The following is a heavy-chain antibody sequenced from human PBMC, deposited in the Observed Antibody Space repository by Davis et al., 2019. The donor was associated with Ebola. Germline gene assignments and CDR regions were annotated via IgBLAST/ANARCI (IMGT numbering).Heavy chain of an antibody. J-gene: IGHJ4*02. D-gene: IGHD6-19*01. CDR2: IRYAGNDR. CDR1: GFSFSTYG. CDR3: AKGDNSGWYGVDY. V-gene: IGHV3-30*02. Sequence: GESLKISCAASGFSFSTYGMHWVRQAPGKGLEWVAWIRYAGNDRYYADSVEGRFTISRDNSRNTLYLQMNSLRAEDTAVYYCAKGDNSGWYGVDYWGQGTLVTVSS.